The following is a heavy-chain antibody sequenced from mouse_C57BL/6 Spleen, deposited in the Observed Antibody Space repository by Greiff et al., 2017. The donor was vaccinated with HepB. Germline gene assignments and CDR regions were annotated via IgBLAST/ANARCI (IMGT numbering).Heavy chain of an antibody. Sequence: QVQLKESGAELVKPGASVKLSCKASGYTFTSYWMHWVKQRPGQGLEWIGMIHPNSGSTNYNEKFKSKATLTVDKSSSTAYMQLSSLTSEDSAVYYCARPFYGSSPLYYFDYWGQGTTLTVSS. CDR3: ARPFYGSSPLYYFDY. V-gene: IGHV1-64*01. CDR1: GYTFTSYW. D-gene: IGHD1-1*01. J-gene: IGHJ2*01. CDR2: IHPNSGST.